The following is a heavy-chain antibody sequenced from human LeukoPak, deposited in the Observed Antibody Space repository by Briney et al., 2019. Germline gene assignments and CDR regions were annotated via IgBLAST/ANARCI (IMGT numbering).Heavy chain of an antibody. V-gene: IGHV3-30*02. Sequence: GGSLRLSCAASGFIFSSYGMHWVRQAPGKGLEWVAFIRYDSTTKYYADSVKGRFTISRDNSKNTLYLQMNSLRAEDTAVYYCAGSRGTAHIWFDYWGQGTLVTVSS. CDR2: IRYDSTTK. D-gene: IGHD3-3*02. CDR1: GFIFSSYG. J-gene: IGHJ4*02. CDR3: AGSRGTAHIWFDY.